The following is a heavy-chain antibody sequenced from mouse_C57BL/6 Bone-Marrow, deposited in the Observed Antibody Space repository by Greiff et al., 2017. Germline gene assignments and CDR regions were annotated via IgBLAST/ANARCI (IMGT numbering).Heavy chain of an antibody. CDR2: IHDGGSYT. CDR3: AREGGSSSFDY. V-gene: IGHV5-4*01. D-gene: IGHD1-1*01. Sequence: EVHLVDSGGGLVKHGASLKFSCAASGFPFRRYAMSCVSQTPYKMLEWVATIHDGGSYTYYPDNVKGRFTISRDNAKNNLYLQMSHLKSEDTAMYYCAREGGSSSFDYWGQGTTLTVSS. J-gene: IGHJ2*01. CDR1: GFPFRRYA.